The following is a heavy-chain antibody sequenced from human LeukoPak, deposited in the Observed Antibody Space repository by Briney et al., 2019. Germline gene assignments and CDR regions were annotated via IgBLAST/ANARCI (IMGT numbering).Heavy chain of an antibody. CDR1: GGSISSYY. Sequence: PSETLSLTCTVSGGSISSYYWSWIRQPPGKGLEWIGYIYYSGSTNYNPSLKSRVTISVDTSKNQFSLTLSSVTAADTAVYYCARGPDYGGKGHYFDYWGQGTLVTVSS. D-gene: IGHD4-23*01. CDR3: ARGPDYGGKGHYFDY. V-gene: IGHV4-59*01. J-gene: IGHJ4*02. CDR2: IYYSGST.